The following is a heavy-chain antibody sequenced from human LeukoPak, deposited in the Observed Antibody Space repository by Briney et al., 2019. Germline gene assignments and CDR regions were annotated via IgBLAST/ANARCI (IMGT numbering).Heavy chain of an antibody. J-gene: IGHJ4*02. D-gene: IGHD3-10*01. Sequence: PSETLSLTCAVYGGSFSGYYWSWIRQPPGKGLEWIGEINHSGSTNYNPSLKSRVTISVDTSKNQFSLKLSSVTAADTAVYYCARDHVDYYGSGSPSDYFDYWGQGTLVTVSS. CDR3: ARDHVDYYGSGSPSDYFDY. CDR1: GGSFSGYY. V-gene: IGHV4-34*01. CDR2: INHSGST.